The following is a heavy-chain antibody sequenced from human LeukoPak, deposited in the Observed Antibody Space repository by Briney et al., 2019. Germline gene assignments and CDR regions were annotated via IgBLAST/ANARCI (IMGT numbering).Heavy chain of an antibody. CDR1: GFTFSSYW. V-gene: IGHV3-7*01. Sequence: GGSLRLSCAASGFTFSSYWMSWVRQAPGKGLEWVANIKQDGSEKYYVDSVKGRFTISRDNAKNSLYLQMNSLRAEDTAVYYCARDNYDWYNYYGMDVWGQGTTVTVSS. D-gene: IGHD3-3*01. CDR3: ARDNYDWYNYYGMDV. J-gene: IGHJ6*02. CDR2: IKQDGSEK.